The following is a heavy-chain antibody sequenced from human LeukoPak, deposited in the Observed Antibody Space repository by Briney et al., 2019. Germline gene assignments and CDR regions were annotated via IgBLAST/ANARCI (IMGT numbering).Heavy chain of an antibody. D-gene: IGHD6-25*01. CDR3: ARGGPTDY. CDR2: IKQDGSEK. V-gene: IGHV3-7*04. Sequence: PGGSLRLSYAASGFTFSSYEMNWVRQAPGKGLEWVANIKQDGSEKYYVDSVKGRFTISRDNAKNSLYLQMNSLRAEDTAVYYCARGGPTDYWGQGTLVTVSS. CDR1: GFTFSSYE. J-gene: IGHJ4*02.